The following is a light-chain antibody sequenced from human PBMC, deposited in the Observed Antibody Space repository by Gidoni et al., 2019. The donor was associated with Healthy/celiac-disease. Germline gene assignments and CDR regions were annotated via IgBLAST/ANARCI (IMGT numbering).Light chain of an antibody. CDR1: QSSSSC. CDR3: QQYNSYPLT. V-gene: IGKV1-5*03. J-gene: IGKJ4*01. CDR2: EAS. Sequence: DIHLTQSPSTLSASVGDRLTTTCRASQSSSSCFAWYQQKPGNPPKLLIYEASSLASGVPSRFSGSGSATEFTLTISSLHPDDVATYYCQQYNSYPLTFGGGTKVEIK.